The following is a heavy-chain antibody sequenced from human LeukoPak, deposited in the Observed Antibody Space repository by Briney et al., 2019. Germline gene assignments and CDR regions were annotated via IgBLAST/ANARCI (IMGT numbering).Heavy chain of an antibody. J-gene: IGHJ3*02. CDR2: IRGSGGST. Sequence: PGGSLRLSCAASGSTFSSYAMSWVRQAPGKGLEWVSAIRGSGGSTYYADSVKGRFTISIDNSKNTLYLQMDSLRAEDTAVYYCAKGVRPADAFDIWGQGTMVTVSS. D-gene: IGHD2-2*01. CDR1: GSTFSSYA. V-gene: IGHV3-23*01. CDR3: AKGVRPADAFDI.